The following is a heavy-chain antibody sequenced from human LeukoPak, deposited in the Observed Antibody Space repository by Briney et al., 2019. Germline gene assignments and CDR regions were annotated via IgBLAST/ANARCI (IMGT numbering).Heavy chain of an antibody. Sequence: GGSLRLSCAASGFTFSSYGMHWVRQAPGKGLEWVAFIRYDGSNKYYADSVKGRFTISRDNSKNTLYLQMNSLRAEDTAVYYCAKDLSHMYYYDSSGYSYYFDYWGQGTLVTVSS. V-gene: IGHV3-30*02. CDR2: IRYDGSNK. CDR1: GFTFSSYG. J-gene: IGHJ4*02. D-gene: IGHD3-22*01. CDR3: AKDLSHMYYYDSSGYSYYFDY.